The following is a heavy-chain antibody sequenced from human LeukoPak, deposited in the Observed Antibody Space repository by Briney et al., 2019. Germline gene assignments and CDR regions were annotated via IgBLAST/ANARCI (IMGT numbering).Heavy chain of an antibody. V-gene: IGHV3-53*01. CDR1: GFTVSSNY. CDR2: IYSGGST. J-gene: IGHJ4*02. CDR3: ARSQINYDSSGYYY. D-gene: IGHD3-22*01. Sequence: GGSLRLSCAASGFTVSSNYMSWVRQAPGKGLEWVSVIYSGGSTYYADSVKGRFTISRDNAKNSLYLQMNSLRAEDTAVYYCARSQINYDSSGYYYWGQGTLVTVSS.